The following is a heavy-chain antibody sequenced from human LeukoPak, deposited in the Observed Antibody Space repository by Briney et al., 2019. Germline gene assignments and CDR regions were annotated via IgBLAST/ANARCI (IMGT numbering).Heavy chain of an antibody. CDR3: ARGGSPLWFGELLGGHNWFDP. V-gene: IGHV4-59*11. D-gene: IGHD3-10*01. Sequence: NTSETLSLTCTVSYASITGHYWSWIRQPPGKGLEWIGCLLYSGYTEINPSLKSRVTISVDTSKNQFSLKLSSVTAADTAVYYCARGGSPLWFGELLGGHNWFDPWGQGTLVTVSS. CDR2: LLYSGYT. CDR1: YASITGHY. J-gene: IGHJ5*02.